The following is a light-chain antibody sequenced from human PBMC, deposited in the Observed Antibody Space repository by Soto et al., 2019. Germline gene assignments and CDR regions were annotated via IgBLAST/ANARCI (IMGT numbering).Light chain of an antibody. Sequence: ETVMTQSPATLSLFPGERATLSCRASQSVSNNLAWYQQKSGQSPRLLIYGASTRATGIPARFSGSGSETDFTLTISRLEPEDFAVYYRQQYGSPPITFGQGTKV. CDR3: QQYGSPPIT. CDR2: GAS. J-gene: IGKJ1*01. CDR1: QSVSNN. V-gene: IGKV3-15*01.